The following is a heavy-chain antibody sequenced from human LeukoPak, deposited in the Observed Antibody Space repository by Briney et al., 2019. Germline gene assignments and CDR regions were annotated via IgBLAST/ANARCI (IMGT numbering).Heavy chain of an antibody. CDR3: AKDSYGGSGSYYLYSFDM. V-gene: IGHV3-9*01. J-gene: IGHJ3*02. CDR2: ISWNGGSM. CDR1: GFTFSSYG. D-gene: IGHD3-10*01. Sequence: GGSLRLSCAASGFTFSSYGMHWVRQPPGKGLEWVSGISWNGGSMGYADSVKGRFTVSRDNAKNSLYLQMSSLRVEDTAFYYCAKDSYGGSGSYYLYSFDMWGQGTMVTVSS.